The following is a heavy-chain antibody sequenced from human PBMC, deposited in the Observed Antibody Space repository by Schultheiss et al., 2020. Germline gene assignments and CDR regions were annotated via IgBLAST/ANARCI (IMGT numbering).Heavy chain of an antibody. CDR3: ARGNYYDSSGYYFDY. CDR2: TYYRSKWYN. CDR1: GDSVSSNSAA. Sequence: SQTLSLTCAISGDSVSSNSAAWNWIRQSPSRGLEWLGRTYYRSKWYNDYAVSVKSRITIDPDTSKNQFSLKLSSVTAADTAVYYCARGNYYDSSGYYFDYWGQGTLVTVSS. J-gene: IGHJ4*02. D-gene: IGHD3-22*01. V-gene: IGHV6-1*01.